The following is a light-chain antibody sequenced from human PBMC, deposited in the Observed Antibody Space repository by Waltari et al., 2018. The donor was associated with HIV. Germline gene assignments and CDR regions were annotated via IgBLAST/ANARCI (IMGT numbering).Light chain of an antibody. CDR1: SSNIGYNY. Sequence: QSVLTQPPSASGTPGQRVSISCSGSSSNIGYNYVYWYQQLPGTAPTLVIYRNTQRPAGFPDRVSGSKSGTSASLAISGLRSDDEADYYRVAWDDSLGGHVVICGGTKLPVL. V-gene: IGLV1-47*01. CDR3: VAWDDSLGGHVV. CDR2: RNT. J-gene: IGLJ2*01.